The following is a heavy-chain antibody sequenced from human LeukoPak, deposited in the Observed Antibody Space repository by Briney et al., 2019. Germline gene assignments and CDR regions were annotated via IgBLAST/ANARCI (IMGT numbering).Heavy chain of an antibody. J-gene: IGHJ3*02. D-gene: IGHD3-22*01. V-gene: IGHV1-2*02. CDR3: ARGDYYDSSGYSLYAFDI. CDR2: INPNSGGT. CDR1: GYTFTGYY. Sequence: ASVKVSCKASGYTFTGYYMHWLRQAPGQGLEWMGWINPNSGGTNYAQKFQGRVTMTRDTSISTAYMELSRLRSDGTAVYYCARGDYYDSSGYSLYAFDIWGQGTMVTVSS.